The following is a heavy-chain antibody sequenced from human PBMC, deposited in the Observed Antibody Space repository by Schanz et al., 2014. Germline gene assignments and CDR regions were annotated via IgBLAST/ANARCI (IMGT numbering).Heavy chain of an antibody. CDR2: IAYSGST. CDR1: GSDIRGFH. D-gene: IGHD3-16*01. CDR3: ARVGRNSYGFTSRFDA. Sequence: QVQLQESGPGQVRPSETLSLTCTVSGSDIRGFHWSWIRQSPVKGLEWIGYIAYSGSTNYNPSLQSRVTISLDTAQSQFSLRLASVSSADTAMYYCARVGRNSYGFTSRFDAWGQGTLVAVSS. V-gene: IGHV4-59*13. J-gene: IGHJ5*02.